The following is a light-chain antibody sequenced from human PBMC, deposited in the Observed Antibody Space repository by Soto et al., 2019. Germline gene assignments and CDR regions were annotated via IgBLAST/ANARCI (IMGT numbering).Light chain of an antibody. Sequence: QSALTQPASVSGSPGQSITISCTGTSSDVGAYNYVSWYQQHPGKAPKLIIYEVSYRPSGISNRFSGSKSGNTASLTISGLQADDEADYYCNSFTSSSTWVFGGGTKVTVL. CDR3: NSFTSSSTWV. J-gene: IGLJ3*02. V-gene: IGLV2-14*01. CDR1: SSDVGAYNY. CDR2: EVS.